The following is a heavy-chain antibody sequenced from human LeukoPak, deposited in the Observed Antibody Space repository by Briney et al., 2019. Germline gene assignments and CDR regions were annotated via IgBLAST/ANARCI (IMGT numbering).Heavy chain of an antibody. CDR1: GGSFSGYY. CDR3: ARETVVAAIVTYYYYYYMDV. Sequence: PSETLSLTCAVYGGSFSGYYWSWIRQPPGKGLEWIGEINHSGSTNYNPSLKSRVTMSVDTSKNQFSLKLSSVTAADTAVYYCARETVVAAIVTYYYYYYMDVWGKGTTVTVSS. V-gene: IGHV4-34*01. J-gene: IGHJ6*03. CDR2: INHSGST. D-gene: IGHD2-15*01.